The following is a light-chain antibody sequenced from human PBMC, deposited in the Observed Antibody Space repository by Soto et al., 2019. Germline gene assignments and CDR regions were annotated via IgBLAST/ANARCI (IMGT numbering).Light chain of an antibody. CDR2: GAS. J-gene: IGKJ5*01. V-gene: IGKV3-15*01. CDR1: RSVSSN. CDR3: QQYNNWPIT. Sequence: EIVMAQSPAPLSVSPGERATLSCRASRSVSSNLAWYQQKPGQAPRLLIYGASTRATGIPARFSGSGSGTEFTLTISSLQSEDFAVYYCQQYNNWPITFGQGTRLEI.